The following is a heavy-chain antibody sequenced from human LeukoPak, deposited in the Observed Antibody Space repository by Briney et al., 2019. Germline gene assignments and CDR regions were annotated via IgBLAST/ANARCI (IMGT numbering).Heavy chain of an antibody. V-gene: IGHV3-21*04. J-gene: IGHJ1*01. D-gene: IGHD3-22*01. CDR1: GFTFSSYS. CDR2: ISSSSSYI. CDR3: AKDPSYYDSSGYYYFQH. Sequence: GGSLRLSCAASGFTFSSYSMNWVRQAPGKGLEWVSSISSSSSYIYYADSVKGRFTISRDNAKNSLYLQMNSLRAEDTAVYYCAKDPSYYDSSGYYYFQHWGQGTLVTVSS.